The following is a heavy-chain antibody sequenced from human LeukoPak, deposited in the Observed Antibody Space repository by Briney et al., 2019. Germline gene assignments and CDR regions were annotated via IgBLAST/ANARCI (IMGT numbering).Heavy chain of an antibody. D-gene: IGHD3-3*01. Sequence: GGSLRLSCAASGFTFDDYAMHWVRQAPGKGLEWVSGISWNSGSIGYADSVKGRFTISRDNAKNSLYLQMNSLRAEDTALYYCAKGLRFLEWLLPEENYYYYGMDVWGQGTTVTVSS. CDR2: ISWNSGSI. J-gene: IGHJ6*02. CDR1: GFTFDDYA. V-gene: IGHV3-9*01. CDR3: AKGLRFLEWLLPEENYYYYGMDV.